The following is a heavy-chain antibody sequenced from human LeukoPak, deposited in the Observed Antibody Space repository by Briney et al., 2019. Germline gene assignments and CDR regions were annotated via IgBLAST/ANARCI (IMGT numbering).Heavy chain of an antibody. CDR3: ARLWSTDCSGGTCPHQPNY. D-gene: IGHD2-15*01. Sequence: SETLSLTCTVSRASITNSAYHWGWIRQPPGKGLEWIGSINYSGGTHYNPSLKSRVTISADKSKNQSSLKLRSVTAADTAVYYCARLWSTDCSGGTCPHQPNYWGQGILVTVSS. CDR1: RASITNSAYH. J-gene: IGHJ4*02. CDR2: INYSGGT. V-gene: IGHV4-39*01.